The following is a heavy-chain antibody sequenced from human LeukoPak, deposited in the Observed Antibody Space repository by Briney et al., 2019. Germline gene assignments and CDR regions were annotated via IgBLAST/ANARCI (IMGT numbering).Heavy chain of an antibody. J-gene: IGHJ5*02. CDR1: GGSISSSSYY. CDR3: ARGFVYYDSSGYYYWFDP. Sequence: SETLSLTCTVSGGSISSSSYYWGWIRQPPGKGLEWIGSTYYSGSTYYNPSLKSRVTISVDTSKNQFSLKLSSVTAADTAVYYCARGFVYYDSSGYYYWFDPWGQGTLVTVSS. V-gene: IGHV4-39*07. CDR2: TYYSGST. D-gene: IGHD3-22*01.